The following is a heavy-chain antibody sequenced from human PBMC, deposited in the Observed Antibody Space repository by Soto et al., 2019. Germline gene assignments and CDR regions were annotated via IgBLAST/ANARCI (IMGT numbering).Heavy chain of an antibody. CDR3: AIRSFTVRDWYFEL. CDR1: GFTFSAYS. Sequence: EVQVVESGGGWEQPGGSLRLSCAASGFTFSAYSMIWVRQAPGKGLEWVSYISSSSSPIYYADSVKGRFTISRDNAKNSLYLQMNSVRAEDTAVYYCAIRSFTVRDWYFELWGRGTRVTVSS. D-gene: IGHD4-17*01. V-gene: IGHV3-48*01. J-gene: IGHJ2*01. CDR2: ISSSSSPI.